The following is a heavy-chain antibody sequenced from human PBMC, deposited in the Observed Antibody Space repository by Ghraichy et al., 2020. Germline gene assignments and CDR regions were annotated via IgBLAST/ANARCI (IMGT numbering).Heavy chain of an antibody. Sequence: SETLSLTCNVSPGYVRSYYWSWIRQPPGKGLEWIGFIYDRGTTTYNPSLKSRVTISLDTSKNQFSLQLSSVTAADTAMYYCARDKEARGYFDSWGQGTLVTVSS. CDR3: ARDKEARGYFDS. CDR1: PGYVRSYY. V-gene: IGHV4-59*02. J-gene: IGHJ4*02. CDR2: IYDRGTT.